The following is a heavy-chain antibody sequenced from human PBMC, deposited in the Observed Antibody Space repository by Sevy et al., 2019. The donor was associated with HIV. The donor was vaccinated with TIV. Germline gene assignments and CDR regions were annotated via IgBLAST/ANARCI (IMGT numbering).Heavy chain of an antibody. J-gene: IGHJ5*02. CDR3: ARCLGGLRPWEYNWFDP. CDR1: GYTFASYG. Sequence: ASVKVSCKASGYTFASYGISWVRQAPGQGLEWMGWVTPYNGHKKYAQKLQGRVTMTTDTSTSTAYMGLRSLRSDDTAVYYCARCLGGLRPWEYNWFDPWGQGTLVTVSS. V-gene: IGHV1-18*01. D-gene: IGHD1-26*01. CDR2: VTPYNGHK.